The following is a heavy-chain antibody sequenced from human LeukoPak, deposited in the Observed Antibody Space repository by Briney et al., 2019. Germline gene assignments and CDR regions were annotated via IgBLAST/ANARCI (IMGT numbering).Heavy chain of an antibody. D-gene: IGHD6-19*01. CDR1: GGSINSTTYY. CDR3: ARHEGIIVERAVAGTDY. J-gene: IGHJ4*02. V-gene: IGHV4-39*01. CDR2: IYYTGSA. Sequence: TSETLSLTCTVSGGSINSTTYYWGWIRQPPGKGLEWIGDIYYTGSAYYNPSLKSRVTISVDTSKSQFSLKLTSMTAADTAVYYCARHEGIIVERAVAGTDYWGQGTLVTVSS.